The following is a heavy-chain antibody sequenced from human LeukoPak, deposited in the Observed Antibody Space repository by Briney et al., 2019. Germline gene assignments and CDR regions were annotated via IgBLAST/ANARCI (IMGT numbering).Heavy chain of an antibody. CDR3: TRGKSSAAAAGTDNFDY. D-gene: IGHD6-13*01. Sequence: GGSLRLSCAASGFTFKNYVINWVRQAPGKGLEWVSRINGDGSRTNYVDSVKGRLTISRDNTKNTLYLQVNSLRAEDTAVYYCTRGKSSAAAAGTDNFDYWGQGTLVTVSS. CDR1: GFTFKNYV. J-gene: IGHJ4*02. CDR2: INGDGSRT. V-gene: IGHV3-74*01.